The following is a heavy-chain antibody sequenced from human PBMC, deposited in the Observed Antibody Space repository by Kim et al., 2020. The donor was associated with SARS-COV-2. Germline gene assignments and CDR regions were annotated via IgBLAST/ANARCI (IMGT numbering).Heavy chain of an antibody. V-gene: IGHV3-30*18. J-gene: IGHJ3*02. D-gene: IGHD3-22*01. Sequence: GGSLRLSCAASGFTFSSYGMHWVRQAPGKGLEWVAVISYDGSNKYYADSVKGRFTISRDNSKNTLYLQMNSLRAEDTAVYYCAKDGYYHVLAFDIWGQGTMVTVSS. CDR2: ISYDGSNK. CDR1: GFTFSSYG. CDR3: AKDGYYHVLAFDI.